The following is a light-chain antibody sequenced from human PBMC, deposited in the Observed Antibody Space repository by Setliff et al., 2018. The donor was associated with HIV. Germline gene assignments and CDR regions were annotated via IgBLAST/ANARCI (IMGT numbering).Light chain of an antibody. CDR1: SSDIGTYNS. CDR3: SSLISSTSYV. V-gene: IGLV2-18*02. J-gene: IGLJ1*01. Sequence: QSALTQPPSVSGSPGQSVTISCTGTSSDIGTYNSISWYQQTPGTAPKLIIYEITARPSGVPDCFSGSKSGNTASLTISGLQVEDEADYFCSSLISSTSYVFGTGTKVTVL. CDR2: EIT.